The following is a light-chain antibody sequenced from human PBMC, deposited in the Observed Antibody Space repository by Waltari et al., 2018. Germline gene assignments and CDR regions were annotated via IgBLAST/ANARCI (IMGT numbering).Light chain of an antibody. CDR1: ESRSSW. CDR2: KAY. Sequence: DIQMTQSPSSLSASVGDSVSITCRASESRSSWLAWYHQKPGKAPKLLIYKAYCLESRVPSRFSGSGAETEVTLTISSLQPDDFATYSCLQYSSNSRPFGQGTKLEIK. CDR3: LQYSSNSRP. V-gene: IGKV1-5*03. J-gene: IGKJ2*01.